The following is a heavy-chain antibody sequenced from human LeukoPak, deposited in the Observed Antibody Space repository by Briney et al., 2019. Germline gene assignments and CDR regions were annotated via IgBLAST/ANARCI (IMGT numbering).Heavy chain of an antibody. CDR3: ARAVKERSVSVTDRLPYYFDY. D-gene: IGHD5/OR15-5a*01. CDR1: GYTFTNYA. V-gene: IGHV1-3*03. J-gene: IGHJ4*02. Sequence: ASVKVSCKASGYTFTNYAMHWVRQAPGQRLEWMGWINTGNGNTKYSQKFQGRVTITRDTSANTAYMELSSLRSEDMAVYYCARAVKERSVSVTDRLPYYFDYWGQGTLVTVSS. CDR2: INTGNGNT.